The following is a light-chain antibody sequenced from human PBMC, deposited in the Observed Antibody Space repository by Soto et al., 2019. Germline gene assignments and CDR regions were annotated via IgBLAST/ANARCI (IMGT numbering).Light chain of an antibody. V-gene: IGKV1-27*01. Sequence: DIPMTQSPSSLSASVGDRVTITCRASQDINNYLAWYQQRPGKVPKLLIYGATTLQPGVPSRFSGSGSGTDFTLTITSLQPEDVATYYCQNCKSAVFTFGPGTKVDIK. CDR2: GAT. CDR3: QNCKSAVFT. J-gene: IGKJ3*01. CDR1: QDINNY.